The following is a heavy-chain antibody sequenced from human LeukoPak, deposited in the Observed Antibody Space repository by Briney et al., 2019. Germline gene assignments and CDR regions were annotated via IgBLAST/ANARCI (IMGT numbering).Heavy chain of an antibody. CDR3: ARAADSNWGLYYMDV. D-gene: IGHD7-27*01. CDR2: ISFDGTDA. CDR1: GFTFSSYA. V-gene: IGHV3-30*04. J-gene: IGHJ6*03. Sequence: GGSLRLSCAASGFTFSSYAIHWVRQAPGKGLEWVAVISFDGTDAFYADSVKGRFTISRDNSKNTLYLQMNSLRSEDTAVYYCARAADSNWGLYYMDVWGKGTTVTISS.